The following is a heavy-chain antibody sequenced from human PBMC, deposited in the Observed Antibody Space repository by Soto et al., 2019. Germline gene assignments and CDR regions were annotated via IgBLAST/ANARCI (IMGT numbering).Heavy chain of an antibody. Sequence: QVQLVQSGAEVKKPGSSVKVSCKASGGTFSSYAISWVRQAPGQGLEWMGGIITIFGTANYAQKFQGRVTITADESTRTTYKELRSLRSEDTAVNYCARCFYDSSGPATYYYYGMDVWGQGTTVTVSS. V-gene: IGHV1-69*01. CDR1: GGTFSSYA. CDR2: IITIFGTA. D-gene: IGHD3-22*01. J-gene: IGHJ6*02. CDR3: ARCFYDSSGPATYYYYGMDV.